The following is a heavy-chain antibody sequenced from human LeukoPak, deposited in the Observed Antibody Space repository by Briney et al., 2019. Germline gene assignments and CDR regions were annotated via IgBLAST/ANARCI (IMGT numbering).Heavy chain of an antibody. CDR3: ARPHYYDSSGYYPYYYYDGMDV. J-gene: IGHJ6*02. D-gene: IGHD3-22*01. CDR1: GFTFSSYW. Sequence: PGGSLRLSCAASGFTFSSYWMLWVRQAPGKGLVWVSRINSDGSSTSYADSVKGRFTISRDNAKNTLYLQMNSLRAEDTAVYYCARPHYYDSSGYYPYYYYDGMDVWGQGTTVTVSS. CDR2: INSDGSST. V-gene: IGHV3-74*01.